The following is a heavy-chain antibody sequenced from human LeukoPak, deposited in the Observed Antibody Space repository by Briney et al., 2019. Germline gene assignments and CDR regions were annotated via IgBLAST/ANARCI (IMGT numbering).Heavy chain of an antibody. V-gene: IGHV3-21*04. D-gene: IGHD6-19*01. J-gene: IGHJ4*02. CDR1: GFTFSSYS. CDR3: AKNRQWLVLLDFDY. CDR2: ISSSSSYI. Sequence: GGSLRLSCAASGFTFSSYSMNWVRQAPGKGLEWVSSISSSSSYIYYADSVKGRFTISRDNSKNTLYLQMNSLRAEDTAVYYCAKNRQWLVLLDFDYWGQGTLVTVSS.